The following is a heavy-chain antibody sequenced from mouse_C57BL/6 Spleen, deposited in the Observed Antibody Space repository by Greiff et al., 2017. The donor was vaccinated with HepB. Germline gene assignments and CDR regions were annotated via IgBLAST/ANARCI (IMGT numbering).Heavy chain of an antibody. CDR2: FYPGSGSI. Sequence: QVQLKESGAELVKPGASVKLSCKASGYTFTEYTIHWVKQRSGQGLEWIGWFYPGSGSIKYNEKFKDKATLTADKSSSTVYMELSRLTSEDSAVYFCARHEDSFYDGYYDYAMDYWGQGTSVTVSS. CDR3: ARHEDSFYDGYYDYAMDY. D-gene: IGHD2-3*01. J-gene: IGHJ4*01. V-gene: IGHV1-62-2*01. CDR1: GYTFTEYT.